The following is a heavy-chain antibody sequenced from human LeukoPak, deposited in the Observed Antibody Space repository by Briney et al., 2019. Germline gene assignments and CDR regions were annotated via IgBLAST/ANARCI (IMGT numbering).Heavy chain of an antibody. Sequence: GGSLRLSCAASGFTFSSYGMHWVRQAPGKGLEWVAFIRYDGSNKYYADSVKGRFTIPRDNSKNTLYLQMNSLRAADTAVYYCARDEGTSYLSSFDYWGQGTLVTVSS. J-gene: IGHJ4*02. CDR2: IRYDGSNK. D-gene: IGHD6-6*01. V-gene: IGHV3-30*02. CDR3: ARDEGTSYLSSFDY. CDR1: GFTFSSYG.